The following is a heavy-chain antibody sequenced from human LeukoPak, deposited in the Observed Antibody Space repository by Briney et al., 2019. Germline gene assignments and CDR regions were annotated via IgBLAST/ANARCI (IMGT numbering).Heavy chain of an antibody. J-gene: IGHJ6*03. CDR2: IIPIFGTA. V-gene: IGHV1-69*13. CDR1: GYTFTSYY. CDR3: ARDRSHYDILTGYFKGYYYMDV. D-gene: IGHD3-9*01. Sequence: SVKVSCKASGYTFTSYYMHWVRQAPGQGLEWMGGIIPIFGTANYAQKFQGRVTITADESTSTAYVELSSLRSEDTAVYYCARDRSHYDILTGYFKGYYYMDVWGKGTTVTISS.